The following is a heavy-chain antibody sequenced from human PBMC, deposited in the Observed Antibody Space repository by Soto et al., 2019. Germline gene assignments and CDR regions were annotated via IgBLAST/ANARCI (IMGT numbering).Heavy chain of an antibody. Sequence: QLQLQESGPGLVKPSETLSLTCTVSGGSISSSSYYWGWIRQPPGKGLEWIGSIYYSGSTYYNPSLKSRVTISVDTSKNQFSLKLSSVTAADTAVYYCAPRVVTHPESWFDPWGQGTLVTVSS. V-gene: IGHV4-39*01. CDR1: GGSISSSSYY. CDR3: APRVVTHPESWFDP. D-gene: IGHD3-3*01. J-gene: IGHJ5*02. CDR2: IYYSGST.